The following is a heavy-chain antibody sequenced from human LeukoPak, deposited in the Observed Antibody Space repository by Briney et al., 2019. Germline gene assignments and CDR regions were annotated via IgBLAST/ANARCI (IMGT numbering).Heavy chain of an antibody. J-gene: IGHJ4*02. CDR2: IYYSGST. V-gene: IGHV4-39*07. D-gene: IGHD6-19*01. CDR3: ARVGYSSGWQYYFDY. CDR1: GVSISSSSYY. Sequence: SETLSLTCTVSGVSISSSSYYWGWIRQPPGKGLEWIGSIYYSGSTYYNPSLKSRVTISVDTSKNQFSLKLSSVTAADTAVYYCARVGYSSGWQYYFDYWGQGTLVTVSS.